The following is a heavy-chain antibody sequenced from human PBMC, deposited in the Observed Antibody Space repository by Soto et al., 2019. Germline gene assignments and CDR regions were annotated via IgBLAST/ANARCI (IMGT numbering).Heavy chain of an antibody. CDR3: ARDATPLSGPDSYYYYYYMDV. D-gene: IGHD2-21*01. V-gene: IGHV3-21*01. Sequence: GGSLRLSCAASGFTFSSYSMNWVRQAPGKGLEWVSSISSSSSYIYYADSVKGRFTISRDNAKNSLYLQMNSLRAEDTAVYYCARDATPLSGPDSYYYYYYMDVWGKGTTVTVSS. J-gene: IGHJ6*03. CDR1: GFTFSSYS. CDR2: ISSSSSYI.